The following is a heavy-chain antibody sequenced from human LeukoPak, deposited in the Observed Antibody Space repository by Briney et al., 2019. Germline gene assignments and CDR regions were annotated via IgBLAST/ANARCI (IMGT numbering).Heavy chain of an antibody. Sequence: SETLSLTCAVSGDSFSSHYWTWIRQAPGRGLEWIGYISYIGTTNYNPSLKSRVAISIDTSKNQFSLKLSSVTAADTAVYYCARGRQDVTMIVVVMTAVSYYLDVWGKGTTVTVSS. J-gene: IGHJ6*03. CDR2: ISYIGTT. CDR1: GDSFSSHY. V-gene: IGHV4-59*11. D-gene: IGHD3-22*01. CDR3: ARGRQDVTMIVVVMTAVSYYLDV.